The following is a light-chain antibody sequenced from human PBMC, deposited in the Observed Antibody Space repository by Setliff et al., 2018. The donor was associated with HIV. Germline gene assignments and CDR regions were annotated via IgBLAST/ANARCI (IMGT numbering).Light chain of an antibody. CDR3: SSYTSYTTSV. V-gene: IGLV2-14*01. J-gene: IGLJ1*01. CDR1: SSDFGAYDY. Sequence: QSALAQPRSVSGSPGQSVTISCTGTSSDFGAYDYVSWYQQHPGKAPKLIIFEVTNRPSGVSNRFSGSKSGDTASLTISGLQAEDEADYYCSSYTSYTTSVFGTGTKGTVL. CDR2: EVT.